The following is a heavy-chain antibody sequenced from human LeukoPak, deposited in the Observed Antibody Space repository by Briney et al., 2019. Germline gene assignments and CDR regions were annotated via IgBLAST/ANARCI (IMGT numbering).Heavy chain of an antibody. J-gene: IGHJ6*04. V-gene: IGHV3-21*01. Sequence: PGESLRLSCAASGFTFSSYSVNWVRQAPGKGLEWVSSISSSSSYIYYADSVKGRFTISRDNAKNSLYLQMNSLRAEDTAVYYCARDLRTDGMDVWGKGTTVTVSS. CDR1: GFTFSSYS. CDR2: ISSSSSYI. CDR3: ARDLRTDGMDV.